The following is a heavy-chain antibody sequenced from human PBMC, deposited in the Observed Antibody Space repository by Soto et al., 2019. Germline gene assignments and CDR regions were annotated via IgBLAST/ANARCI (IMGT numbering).Heavy chain of an antibody. D-gene: IGHD4-17*01. J-gene: IGHJ4*02. CDR1: GGSISSGDYY. CDR2: IYYSGST. CDR3: AREDYGGNSKFDY. Sequence: SETLSLTCTVSGGSISSGDYYWSWIRQPPGKGLEWIGYIYYSGSTYYNPSLKSRVTISVDTSKNQFSLKLSSVTAADTAVYYCAREDYGGNSKFDYWGQGTLVTVSS. V-gene: IGHV4-30-4*01.